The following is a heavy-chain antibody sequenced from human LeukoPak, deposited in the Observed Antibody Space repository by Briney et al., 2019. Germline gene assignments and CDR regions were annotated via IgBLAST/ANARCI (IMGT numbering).Heavy chain of an antibody. D-gene: IGHD2-15*01. V-gene: IGHV1-69*04. Sequence: ASVKVSCKASGGTFSSYAISWVRQAPGQGLEWMGRIIPILGIANYAQKFQGRVTITANKSTSTAYMELSSLRSEDTAVYYCASPHPYCSGGSCYSGFDYWGQGTLVTVCS. CDR1: GGTFSSYA. CDR3: ASPHPYCSGGSCYSGFDY. CDR2: IIPILGIA. J-gene: IGHJ4*02.